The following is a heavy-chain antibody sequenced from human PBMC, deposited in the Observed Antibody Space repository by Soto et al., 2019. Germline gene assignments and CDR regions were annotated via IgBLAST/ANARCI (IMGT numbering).Heavy chain of an antibody. J-gene: IGHJ3*02. Sequence: EVQLVESGGGLVQPGGSLRLSCVASGFTFSSYWMSWVRQAPGKGLEWVANIKQDGSEKYYVDSVKGRFTLSRDNAKNSLYLQMNSLRAEDTAVYYCAREGYGVAAFDIWGQGTTVTVSS. D-gene: IGHD4-17*01. V-gene: IGHV3-7*01. CDR1: GFTFSSYW. CDR3: AREGYGVAAFDI. CDR2: IKQDGSEK.